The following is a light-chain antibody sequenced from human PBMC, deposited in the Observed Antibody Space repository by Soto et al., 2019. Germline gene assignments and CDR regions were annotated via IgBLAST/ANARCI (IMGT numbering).Light chain of an antibody. CDR2: DVS. CDR1: SSDVGGYSY. V-gene: IGLV2-11*01. J-gene: IGLJ1*01. Sequence: QSALTQARSVSGSPGQSVTISCTGTSSDVGGYSYVSWFQQHPGKAPKLMINDVSKRPSGVPDRFSGSKTGNTASLTISGLQSEDEADYYCCSYAGSYTLYVFGTGTKLTVL. CDR3: CSYAGSYTLYV.